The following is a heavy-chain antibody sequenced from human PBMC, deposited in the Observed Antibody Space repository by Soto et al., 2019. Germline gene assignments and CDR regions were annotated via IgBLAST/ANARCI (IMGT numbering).Heavy chain of an antibody. Sequence: SLRLSCAASGFTFSSYGMHWVRQAPGKGLEWVAVIWYDGSNKYYTDSVKGRFTISRDNSKSTLYLQMNSLRAEDTAVYYCARDHHTAMVQDVWGQGTTVTVSS. V-gene: IGHV3-33*01. CDR1: GFTFSSYG. J-gene: IGHJ6*02. D-gene: IGHD5-18*01. CDR2: IWYDGSNK. CDR3: ARDHHTAMVQDV.